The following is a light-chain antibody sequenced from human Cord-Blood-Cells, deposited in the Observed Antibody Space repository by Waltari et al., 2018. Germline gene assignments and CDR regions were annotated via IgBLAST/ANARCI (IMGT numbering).Light chain of an antibody. J-gene: IGKJ1*01. CDR2: AAS. V-gene: IGKV1-27*01. CDR3: QKYNSAPRT. Sequence: DIQMTQSPSSLSASVGDRVTLTCLASQGISNYLPWYQQKPGKVPKLLIYAASTLQSGVPSRFSGSGSGTDFTLTISSLQPEDVATYYCQKYNSAPRTFGQGTKVEIK. CDR1: QGISNY.